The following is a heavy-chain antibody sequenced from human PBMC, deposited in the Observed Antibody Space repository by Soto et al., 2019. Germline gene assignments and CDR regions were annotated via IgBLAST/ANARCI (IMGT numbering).Heavy chain of an antibody. V-gene: IGHV4-39*01. CDR1: GGSISSSSYY. Sequence: SETLSLTCTVSGGSISSSSYYWGWIRQPPGKGLEWIGSIYYSGSTYYNPSLKSRVTISVDASKNHFSLKLSSVTATDTAVYFGARQGDGLGNGMDVWGQGTTVTVSS. CDR2: IYYSGST. D-gene: IGHD6-6*01. J-gene: IGHJ6*02. CDR3: ARQGDGLGNGMDV.